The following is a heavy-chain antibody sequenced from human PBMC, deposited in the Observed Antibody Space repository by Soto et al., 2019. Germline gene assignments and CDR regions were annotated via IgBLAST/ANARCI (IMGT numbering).Heavy chain of an antibody. V-gene: IGHV1-69*05. Sequence: GASVKVSCKASGGTFSSYAISWVRQAPGQGLEWMGGIIPIFGTANYAQKFQGRVTMTRDTSTSTVYMELSSLRSEDTAVYYCARDYCSGGSCYSLWFDPWGQGTLVTVSS. D-gene: IGHD2-15*01. CDR2: IIPIFGTA. CDR1: GGTFSSYA. CDR3: ARDYCSGGSCYSLWFDP. J-gene: IGHJ5*02.